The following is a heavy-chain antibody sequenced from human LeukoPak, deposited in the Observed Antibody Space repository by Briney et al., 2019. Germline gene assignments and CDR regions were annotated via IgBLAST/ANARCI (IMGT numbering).Heavy chain of an antibody. J-gene: IGHJ4*02. D-gene: IGHD1-26*01. CDR3: AKDSGSYYFDY. Sequence: QTGGSLRLSCAASGFTFSSYGMHWVRQAPGKGLEWVAVISYDGSNKYYADSVKGRFTISRDNSKNTLYLQMNSLRAEDTAVYYCAKDSGSYYFDYWGQGTLVTVSS. V-gene: IGHV3-30*18. CDR2: ISYDGSNK. CDR1: GFTFSSYG.